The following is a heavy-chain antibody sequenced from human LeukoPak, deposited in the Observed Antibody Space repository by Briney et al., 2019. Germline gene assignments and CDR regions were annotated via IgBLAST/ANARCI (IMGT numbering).Heavy chain of an antibody. CDR2: INHSGST. CDR3: ARGWYYYGSGSYRFDP. Sequence: PSETLSLTCAVYGGSFSGYYWSWIRQPPGKGLEWIGEINHSGSTNYNPSLKSRVTISVDTSKNQFSLKLSSVTAADTAVYYCARGWYYYGSGSYRFDPWGQGTLVTVSS. J-gene: IGHJ5*02. V-gene: IGHV4-34*01. D-gene: IGHD3-10*01. CDR1: GGSFSGYY.